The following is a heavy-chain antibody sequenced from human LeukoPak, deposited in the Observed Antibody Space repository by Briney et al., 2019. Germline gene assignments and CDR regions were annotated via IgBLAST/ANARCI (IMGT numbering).Heavy chain of an antibody. Sequence: PGGSLRLSCAASGFTFSTYSMNWFRQAPGKGLDWASSISSSGTYIYYADSVKGRFTISRDNANNSLYLQMNSLRAEDTAVYYCARGWYGSGSYSDYWGQGTLVTVSS. D-gene: IGHD3-10*01. CDR1: GFTFSTYS. V-gene: IGHV3-21*01. CDR3: ARGWYGSGSYSDY. J-gene: IGHJ4*02. CDR2: ISSSGTYI.